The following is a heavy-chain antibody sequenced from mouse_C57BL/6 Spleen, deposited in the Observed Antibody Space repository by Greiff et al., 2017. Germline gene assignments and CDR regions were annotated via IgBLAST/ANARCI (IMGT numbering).Heavy chain of an antibody. CDR1: GYAFSSSW. V-gene: IGHV1-82*01. D-gene: IGHD2-3*01. Sequence: EESGPELVKPGASVKISCKASGYAFSSSWMNWVKQRPGKGLGWIGRIYPGDGDTNYNGKYKGKATLTADKSSSTAYMQLSSLTSEDSAVYFCAREGGLLDYAMDYWGQGTSVTVSS. CDR3: AREGGLLDYAMDY. J-gene: IGHJ4*01. CDR2: IYPGDGDT.